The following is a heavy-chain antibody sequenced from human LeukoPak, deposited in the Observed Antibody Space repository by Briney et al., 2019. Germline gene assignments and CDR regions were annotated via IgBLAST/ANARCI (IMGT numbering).Heavy chain of an antibody. CDR3: AKVQSAALWFDP. D-gene: IGHD6-13*01. CDR2: IRYDGSNK. V-gene: IGHV3-30*02. Sequence: GGSLRLSCAASGFTFSSYGMHWVRQAPGKGLEWVAFIRYDGSNKYYTDSVKGRFTISRDNSKNTLYLQMNSLRAEVTAVYYCAKVQSAALWFDPWGQGTLVTVSS. J-gene: IGHJ5*02. CDR1: GFTFSSYG.